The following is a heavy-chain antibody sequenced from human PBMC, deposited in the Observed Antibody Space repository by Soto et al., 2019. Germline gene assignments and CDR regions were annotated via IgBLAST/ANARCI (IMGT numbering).Heavy chain of an antibody. CDR1: GYTFTSYG. D-gene: IGHD2-15*01. Sequence: QVQLVQSGAEVKKPGASVKVSCKASGYTFTSYGISWVRQAPGQGLEWMGWISAYNGNTNYAQKLQGRVTMTTDTATSTADMVLRSLRSDDTAVYHCVVAAQPYYSDYWGQGTLVTVSS. CDR2: ISAYNGNT. V-gene: IGHV1-18*01. CDR3: VVAAQPYYSDY. J-gene: IGHJ4*02.